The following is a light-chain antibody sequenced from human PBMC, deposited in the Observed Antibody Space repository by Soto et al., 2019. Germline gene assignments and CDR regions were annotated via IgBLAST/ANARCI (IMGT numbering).Light chain of an antibody. Sequence: EIVMTQSPANLSVSPGESVSLSCRASQTISDNLAWYQQKPGLPPRLLIYHTSTRASGVPARFSGSGSGTAFSLTSRSVQSEDFAVYYCQRYDNWPLIFGGGTTVDIK. V-gene: IGKV3-15*01. CDR2: HTS. CDR3: QRYDNWPLI. J-gene: IGKJ4*01. CDR1: QTISDN.